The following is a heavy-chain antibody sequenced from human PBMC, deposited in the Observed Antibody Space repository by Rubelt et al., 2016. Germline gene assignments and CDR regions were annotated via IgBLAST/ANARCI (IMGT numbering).Heavy chain of an antibody. CDR3: ARHGHNWWFDL. V-gene: IGHV4-34*01. CDR2: INHSGST. J-gene: IGHJ2*01. D-gene: IGHD5-24*01. Sequence: GKGLEWIGEINHSGSTNYNPSLKSRVTISVDTSKNQLSLNLNSVTAADTAVYYCARHGHNWWFDLWGRGTLVTVSS.